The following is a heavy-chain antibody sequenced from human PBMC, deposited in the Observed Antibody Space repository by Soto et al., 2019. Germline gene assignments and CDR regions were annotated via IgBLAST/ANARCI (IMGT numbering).Heavy chain of an antibody. V-gene: IGHV3-48*02. CDR2: ISSSSSTI. CDR3: ARDDVAARIFGVVIPGGGMDV. D-gene: IGHD3-3*01. CDR1: GFTFSSYS. Sequence: GGSLILSCAASGFTFSSYSMNWVRQAPGKGLEWVSYISSSSSTIYYADSVKGRFTISRDNAKNSLYLQMNSLRDEDTAVYYCARDDVAARIFGVVIPGGGMDVWGQGTTVTVSS. J-gene: IGHJ6*02.